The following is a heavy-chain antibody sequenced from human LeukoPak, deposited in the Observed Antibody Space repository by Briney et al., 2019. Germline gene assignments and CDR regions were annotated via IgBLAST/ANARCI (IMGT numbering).Heavy chain of an antibody. CDR2: ISPDSAFI. J-gene: IGHJ5*02. V-gene: IGHV3-21*01. D-gene: IGHD1-26*01. Sequence: GGSLRLSCAASGFTVSSNYMSWVRQAPGKGLEWVSSISPDSAFIPQADSVKGRFTISRDNAKNSLYLQMESLRAEDTAVYYCANFQTVGVKPFEHWGQGTLVTVSS. CDR1: GFTVSSNY. CDR3: ANFQTVGVKPFEH.